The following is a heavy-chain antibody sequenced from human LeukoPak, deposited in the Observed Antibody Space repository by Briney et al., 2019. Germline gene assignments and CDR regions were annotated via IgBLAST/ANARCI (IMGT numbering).Heavy chain of an antibody. CDR1: GFTFSNYW. CDR3: ARDGYSFGHDFDY. V-gene: IGHV3-74*01. Sequence: GGSLRLSCAASGFTFSNYWMHWVRQAPGKGLVWVSRIKGDGRSTSYADSVKGRFTISRDNAKNTLYLQMNSLRAEDTAVYYCARDGYSFGHDFDYWGQGTLVTVSS. CDR2: IKGDGRST. D-gene: IGHD5-18*01. J-gene: IGHJ4*02.